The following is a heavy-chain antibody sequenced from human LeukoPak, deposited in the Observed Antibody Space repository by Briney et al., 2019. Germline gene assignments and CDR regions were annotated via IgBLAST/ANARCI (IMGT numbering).Heavy chain of an antibody. Sequence: GGSLRLSCAASGFTFSSYSMTWVRQAPGKGLEWVSSISSSSSYIYYADSVKGRFTISRDNAKNSLYLQMNSLRAEDTAVYYCAKDTRNYYDSSGYYLGEFDYWGQGTLVTVSS. CDR1: GFTFSSYS. CDR3: AKDTRNYYDSSGYYLGEFDY. V-gene: IGHV3-21*04. J-gene: IGHJ4*02. CDR2: ISSSSSYI. D-gene: IGHD3-22*01.